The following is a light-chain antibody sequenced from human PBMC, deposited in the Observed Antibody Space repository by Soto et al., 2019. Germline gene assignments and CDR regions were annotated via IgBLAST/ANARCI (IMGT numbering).Light chain of an antibody. J-gene: IGKJ3*01. CDR3: QQYGSSPLT. Sequence: EIVMTQSPGTLSLSPGERATLSCRASQSVSSYLAWYQQKPGQAPRLLISDASDRATGIPDRFSGSGSGTDFTLTISRLVPEDFAVYYCQQYGSSPLTFGPGTKVDIK. V-gene: IGKV3-20*01. CDR1: QSVSSY. CDR2: DAS.